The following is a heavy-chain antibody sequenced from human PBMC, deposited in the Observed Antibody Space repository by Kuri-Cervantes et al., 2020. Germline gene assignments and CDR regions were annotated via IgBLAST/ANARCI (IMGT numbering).Heavy chain of an antibody. CDR3: ARAHYSGSYYGFDY. CDR1: GFTFDDYT. J-gene: IGHJ4*02. Sequence: ETLSLTCAASGFTFDDYTMHWVRQAPGKGLEWVSYISSSSSTIYYADSVKGRFTISRDNAKNSLYLQMNSLRDEDTAVYYCARAHYSGSYYGFDYWGQGTLVTVSS. D-gene: IGHD1-26*01. CDR2: ISSSSSTI. V-gene: IGHV3-48*02.